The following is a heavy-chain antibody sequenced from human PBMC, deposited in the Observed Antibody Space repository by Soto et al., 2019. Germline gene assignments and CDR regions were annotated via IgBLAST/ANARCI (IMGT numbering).Heavy chain of an antibody. J-gene: IGHJ4*02. Sequence: ASVKVSCKTSGYTFSTYDINWVRQAPGQGLEWMGWMNPNTGNTGYAQKFRGRVTLTRNTSISTAYMELMSLKTEDTAVYFCARRKERYGPNYFDHWGQGTLVTVSS. CDR2: MNPNTGNT. CDR3: ARRKERYGPNYFDH. V-gene: IGHV1-8*01. D-gene: IGHD1-1*01. CDR1: GYTFSTYD.